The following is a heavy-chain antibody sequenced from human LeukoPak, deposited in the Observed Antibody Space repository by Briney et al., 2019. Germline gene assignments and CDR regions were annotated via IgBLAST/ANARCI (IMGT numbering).Heavy chain of an antibody. V-gene: IGHV4-38-2*01. CDR2: IYHSGST. CDR1: GYSISSGYY. CDR3: ARDIWKWYWYFDL. J-gene: IGHJ2*01. D-gene: IGHD2-15*01. Sequence: SETLSLTYAVSGYSISSGYYWGWIRQPPGKGLEWIGSIYHSGSTYYDPSLKSRVTISVDTSKNQFSLKLSSVTAADTAVYCCARDIWKWYWYFDLWGRGTLVTVSS.